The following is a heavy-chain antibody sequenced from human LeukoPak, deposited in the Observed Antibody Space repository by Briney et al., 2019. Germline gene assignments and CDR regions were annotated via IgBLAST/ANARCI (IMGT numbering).Heavy chain of an antibody. CDR3: ARGRSFAGTTGYYFDY. Sequence: SETLSLTCAVYGGSFSGYYWSWIRQPPGKGLEWIGEINHSGSTNYNPSHKSRVTISVDTSKNQFSLKLSSVTAADTAVYYCARGRSFAGTTGYYFDYWGQGTLVTVSS. CDR1: GGSFSGYY. CDR2: INHSGST. D-gene: IGHD1-7*01. V-gene: IGHV4-34*01. J-gene: IGHJ4*02.